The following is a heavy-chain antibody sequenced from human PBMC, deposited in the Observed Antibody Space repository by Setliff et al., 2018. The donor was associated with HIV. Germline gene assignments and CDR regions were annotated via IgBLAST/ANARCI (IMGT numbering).Heavy chain of an antibody. J-gene: IGHJ3*02. Sequence: SETLSLTCAVSGGSISSGFYWGWIRQPPGKGLEWIGNIFHSGNTDQNPSLKSRVTMSVATSENQFSLRLNSVTAADTAVYYCARRTIWGDAFDIWGRGTMVTVSS. CDR2: IFHSGNT. V-gene: IGHV4-38-2*01. D-gene: IGHD3-16*01. CDR1: GGSISSGFY. CDR3: ARRTIWGDAFDI.